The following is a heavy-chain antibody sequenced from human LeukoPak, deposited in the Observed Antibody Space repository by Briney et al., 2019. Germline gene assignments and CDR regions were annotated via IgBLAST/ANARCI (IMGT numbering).Heavy chain of an antibody. CDR1: GYSFTTYY. CDR3: ARVRFSSGWYIAFDI. CDR2: INPSGGST. D-gene: IGHD6-19*01. J-gene: IGHJ3*02. V-gene: IGHV1-46*01. Sequence: ASVKVSCKASGYSFTTYYMHWVRQAPGQGLEWMGVINPSGGSTSYAQNFQGRVTMTRDTSTSTVYMELSSLRSEDTAVYYCARVRFSSGWYIAFDIWGQGTMVTVSS.